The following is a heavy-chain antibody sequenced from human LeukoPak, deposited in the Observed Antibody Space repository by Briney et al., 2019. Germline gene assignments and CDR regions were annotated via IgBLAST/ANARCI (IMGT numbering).Heavy chain of an antibody. V-gene: IGHV3-48*01. CDR3: VKEMGYCSGGGCYRWSHA. J-gene: IGHJ4*02. D-gene: IGHD2-15*01. Sequence: QPGGSLRLSCAASGFTFSSYSMSWVRQAPGKGLEWISYISTGSSTMYYADSVKGRFTISRDDARTSLSLRMNSLRAEDTAVYYCVKEMGYCSGGGCYRWSHAWGQGTLVTVSS. CDR2: ISTGSSTM. CDR1: GFTFSSYS.